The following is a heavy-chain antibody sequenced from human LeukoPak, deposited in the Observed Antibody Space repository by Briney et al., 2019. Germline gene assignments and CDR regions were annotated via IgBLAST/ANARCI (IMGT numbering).Heavy chain of an antibody. CDR1: GGSISSSSYY. CDR2: IYYSGST. D-gene: IGHD6-19*01. J-gene: IGHJ5*02. Sequence: PSETLSLTCTVSGGSISSSSYYWGWIRQPPGKGLEWIGSIYYSGSTYYNPSLKSRVTISVDTSKNQFSLKLSSVTAADTAVYYCATRAVAGSWGQGTLVTVSS. V-gene: IGHV4-39*07. CDR3: ATRAVAGS.